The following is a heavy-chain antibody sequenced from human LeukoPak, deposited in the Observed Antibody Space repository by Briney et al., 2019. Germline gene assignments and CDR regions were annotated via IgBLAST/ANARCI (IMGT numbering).Heavy chain of an antibody. CDR1: GFTIRGFL. CDR2: IDNDGDNP. CDR3: VRDRPHNWFDP. Sequence: GGSLRLSCAASGFTIRGFLMHWVRQTPGEGLVWVSRIDNDGDNPTYADSVKGRFTTSRDDAKNMVFLQMNSLRVEDTGLYYCVRDRPHNWFDPWGQGTLVIVSS. V-gene: IGHV3-74*01. J-gene: IGHJ5*02.